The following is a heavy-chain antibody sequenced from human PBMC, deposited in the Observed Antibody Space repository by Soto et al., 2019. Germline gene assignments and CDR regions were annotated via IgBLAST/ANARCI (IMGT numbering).Heavy chain of an antibody. CDR2: IYYSGST. CDR1: GGSISSGGYY. CDR3: ARDKMKTTVSYYYYYGMDV. D-gene: IGHD4-17*01. J-gene: IGHJ6*02. Sequence: QVQLQESGPGLVKPSQTLSLTCTVSGGSISSGGYYWSWIRQHPGKGLEWIGYIYYSGSTYYNPSLKSRVTVSVDPSKNQFSLKLSSVTAADTAVYYCARDKMKTTVSYYYYYGMDVWGQGTTVTVSS. V-gene: IGHV4-31*03.